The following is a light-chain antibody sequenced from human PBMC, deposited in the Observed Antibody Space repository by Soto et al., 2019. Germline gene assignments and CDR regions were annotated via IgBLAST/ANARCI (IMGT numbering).Light chain of an antibody. Sequence: QSVLTQPPSVSGAPGQRVTIFCTGSSSNIGAGYDVHWYQHLPGTAPKLLIYANTNRPSGIPDRFSGSKSGTSASLAISGLQSEDEADYYCATWDDDLSAAVFGGGTQLTVL. J-gene: IGLJ7*01. CDR1: SSNIGAGYD. V-gene: IGLV1-40*01. CDR2: ANT. CDR3: ATWDDDLSAAV.